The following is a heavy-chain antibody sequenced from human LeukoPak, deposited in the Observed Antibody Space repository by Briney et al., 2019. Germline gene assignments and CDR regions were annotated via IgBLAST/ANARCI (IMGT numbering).Heavy chain of an antibody. V-gene: IGHV3-15*01. Sequence: GGSLRLSCAASGFFFTNAWMSWVRQAPGKGLGWVGRIKRKSDGATTDYAAPVKGRFAISRDDSKNTLFLHMNSLKTEDTAVYYCAANYGSGSYYNDPYYYGMDVWGQGTTVTVSS. J-gene: IGHJ6*02. D-gene: IGHD3-10*01. CDR2: IKRKSDGATT. CDR3: AANYGSGSYYNDPYYYGMDV. CDR1: GFFFTNAW.